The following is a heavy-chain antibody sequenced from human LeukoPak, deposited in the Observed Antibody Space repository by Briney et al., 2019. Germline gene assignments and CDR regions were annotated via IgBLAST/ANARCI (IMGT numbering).Heavy chain of an antibody. J-gene: IGHJ4*02. CDR1: GGSFSGYY. CDR2: INHSGST. Sequence: TPSETLSLTCAVYGGSFSGYYWSWIRQPPGKGLEWIGEINHSGSTNYNPSLKSRVTISVDTSKNQFSLKLSSVTAADTAVYYCASRKLGNDYWGQGTLVTVSS. CDR3: ASRKLGNDY. V-gene: IGHV4-34*01. D-gene: IGHD7-27*01.